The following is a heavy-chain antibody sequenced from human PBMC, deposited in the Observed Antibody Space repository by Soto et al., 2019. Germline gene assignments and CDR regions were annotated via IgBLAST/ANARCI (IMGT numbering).Heavy chain of an antibody. V-gene: IGHV1-69*02. J-gene: IGHJ4*02. Sequence: QVQLVQSGAEVKRPGSSVKVSCKASGDTFTFYSINWVRQAPGLGLEWMGRINPILSMSNYAQRFQGRVTMTADKSTSTAYMKLGSLRSEDTAIYYCASSYGSGYRAFDYWGQGALVTVSS. CDR1: GDTFTFYS. CDR3: ASSYGSGYRAFDY. D-gene: IGHD3-10*01. CDR2: INPILSMS.